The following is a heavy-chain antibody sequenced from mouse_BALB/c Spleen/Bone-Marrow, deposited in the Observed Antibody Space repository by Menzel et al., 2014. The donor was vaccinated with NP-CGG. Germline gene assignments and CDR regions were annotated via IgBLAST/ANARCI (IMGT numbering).Heavy chain of an antibody. J-gene: IGHJ3*01. CDR2: IDPETGGT. CDR3: PRSETGPFAY. V-gene: IGHV1-15*01. Sequence: QVQLKESGAELVRPGASVTLSCKASGYTFTGYEMHWVKQTPVHGLEWIGAIDPETGGTAYNQKFKGKATLTADKSSSTAYMELRSLTSEDSAVYYCPRSETGPFAYWGQGTLVTVSA. CDR1: GYTFTGYE. D-gene: IGHD4-1*01.